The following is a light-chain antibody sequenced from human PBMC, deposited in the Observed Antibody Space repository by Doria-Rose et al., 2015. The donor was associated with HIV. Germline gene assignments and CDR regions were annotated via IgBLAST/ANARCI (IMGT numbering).Light chain of an antibody. CDR3: QQYYDTPS. J-gene: IGKJ3*01. Sequence: EIVMTQSSESLGMSLGERATLNCKSNQSLLYTSKNYLAWYRQKPGQPPSLLMYWASTRQSGVPARFSGCGSGTDFTLTISSLEAEDVAVYYCQQYYDTPSFGPGTTVDIK. V-gene: IGKV4-1*01. CDR2: WAS. CDR1: QSLLYTSKNY.